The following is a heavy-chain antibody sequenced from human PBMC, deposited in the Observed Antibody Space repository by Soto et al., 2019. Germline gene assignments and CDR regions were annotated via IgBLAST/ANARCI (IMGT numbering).Heavy chain of an antibody. CDR1: GGSISSGGYY. Sequence: SETLSLTCTVSGGSISSGGYYWSWIRQHPGKGLEWIRYIYYSGSTYYNPSLKSRVTISVDTSKNQFSLKLSSVTAADTAVYYCAREHTVTTPYSWFDPWGQGTLVTVSS. CDR3: AREHTVTTPYSWFDP. CDR2: IYYSGST. D-gene: IGHD4-17*01. V-gene: IGHV4-31*03. J-gene: IGHJ5*02.